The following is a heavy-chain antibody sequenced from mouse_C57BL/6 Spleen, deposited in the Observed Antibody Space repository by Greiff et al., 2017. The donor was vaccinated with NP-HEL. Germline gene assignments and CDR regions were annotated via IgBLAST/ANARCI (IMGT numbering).Heavy chain of an antibody. Sequence: VQLQQSVAELVRPGDSVKLSCTASGVNIKNTHMHWVKQRPEQGLAWIGRIEPANDNTKYAPNFQGKATITADTSSHTAYLQLSSLTSEDTAIYYCARVYYGSLFDYWGQGTTLTVSS. CDR3: ARVYYGSLFDY. V-gene: IGHV14-3*01. J-gene: IGHJ2*01. D-gene: IGHD1-1*01. CDR2: IEPANDNT. CDR1: GVNIKNTH.